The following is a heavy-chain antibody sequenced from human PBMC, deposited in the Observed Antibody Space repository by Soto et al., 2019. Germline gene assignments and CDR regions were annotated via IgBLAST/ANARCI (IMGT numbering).Heavy chain of an antibody. J-gene: IGHJ6*02. V-gene: IGHV4-59*01. D-gene: IGHD2-21*02. CDR2: IYYSGST. CDR3: AREPYCGGDCYTYGMDV. CDR1: GGSISSYY. Sequence: SETLSLTCTVSGGSISSYYWSWIRQPPGKGLEWIGYIYYSGSTNYNPSLKSRVTISVDTSKNQFSLKLSSVTAADTAVYYCAREPYCGGDCYTYGMDVWGQGTTVTVSS.